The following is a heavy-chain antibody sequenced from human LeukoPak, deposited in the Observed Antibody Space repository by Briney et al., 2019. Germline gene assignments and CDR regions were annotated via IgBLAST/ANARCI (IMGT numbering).Heavy chain of an antibody. Sequence: SETLSLTCAVYGGSFSGYYWSWIRQPPGKGLKWIGEINHSGSTNYDPSLKSRVTISVDTSKNQFSLKLTSVTAADTAAYHCVRHYSGTYFNWFDPWGQGTLVTVSS. D-gene: IGHD1-26*01. V-gene: IGHV4-34*01. J-gene: IGHJ5*02. CDR3: VRHYSGTYFNWFDP. CDR2: INHSGST. CDR1: GGSFSGYY.